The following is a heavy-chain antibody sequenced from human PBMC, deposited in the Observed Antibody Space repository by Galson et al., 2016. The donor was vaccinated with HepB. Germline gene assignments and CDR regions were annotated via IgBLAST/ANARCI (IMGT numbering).Heavy chain of an antibody. CDR1: GFTFRSYA. Sequence: SLRLSCAASGFTFRSYAMHWVRQAPGKGLEWVAVISSDGSNKYYVDSVKGRFTISRDNSRNTLYLQMNSLRAEDTAVYYCARDYRYSSGWSTYYDVMDVWGQGATVTVSS. V-gene: IGHV3-30*04. CDR3: ARDYRYSSGWSTYYDVMDV. J-gene: IGHJ6*02. CDR2: ISSDGSNK. D-gene: IGHD6-19*01.